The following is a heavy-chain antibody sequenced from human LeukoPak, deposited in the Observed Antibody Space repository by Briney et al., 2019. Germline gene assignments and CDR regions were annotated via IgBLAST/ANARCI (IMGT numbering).Heavy chain of an antibody. D-gene: IGHD6-19*01. J-gene: IGHJ6*02. CDR2: ISYDGSNK. Sequence: GGSLRLSCAASRFTFSSYGMHWVRQAPGKELEWVAVISYDGSNKYYADSVKGRFTISRDNSKNTLYLQMNSLRAEDTAVYYCAKEYSSGWYSVYYGMDVWGQGTTVTVSS. CDR3: AKEYSSGWYSVYYGMDV. V-gene: IGHV3-30*18. CDR1: RFTFSSYG.